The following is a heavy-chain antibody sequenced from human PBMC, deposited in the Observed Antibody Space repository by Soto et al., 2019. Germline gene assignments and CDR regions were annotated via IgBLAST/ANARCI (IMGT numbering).Heavy chain of an antibody. J-gene: IGHJ4*02. CDR3: AILGLDVDS. Sequence: QVQLLQSGAEVQKPGSSVNVSCKASGDTPSTYAISWVRQAPGQGLEWMGGIIPILVTPNYAQRFQGRITISADTATRTTYMELNSVTSDDTAVFYCAILGLDVDSWGQGTLVIVSS. D-gene: IGHD3-16*01. V-gene: IGHV1-69*14. CDR2: IIPILVTP. CDR1: GDTPSTYA.